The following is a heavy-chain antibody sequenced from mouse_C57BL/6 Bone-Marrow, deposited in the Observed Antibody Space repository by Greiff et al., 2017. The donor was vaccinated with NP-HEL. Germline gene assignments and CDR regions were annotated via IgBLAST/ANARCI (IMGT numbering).Heavy chain of an antibody. CDR3: ARHGYEAMDY. D-gene: IGHD2-3*01. CDR2: INSGGGST. J-gene: IGHJ4*01. V-gene: IGHV5-2*01. Sequence: EVLLVESGGGLVQPGESLKLSCESYEYEFPSHDMSWVRQTPEKRLELVAAINSGGGSTYYPDTMERRFIISRDNTWKTLYLQMSSQGAEDTALYYCARHGYEAMDYWGQGTSVTVSS. CDR1: EYEFPSHD.